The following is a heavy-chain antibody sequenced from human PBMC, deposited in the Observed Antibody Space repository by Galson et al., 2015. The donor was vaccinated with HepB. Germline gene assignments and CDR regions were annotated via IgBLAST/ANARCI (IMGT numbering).Heavy chain of an antibody. J-gene: IGHJ6*03. CDR3: AREMPSGYSSSWPYYYYYYYMDV. CDR1: GFTFTNYA. V-gene: IGHV3-23*01. Sequence: SLRLSCAASGFTFTNYAMNWVRQAPGKGLEWVSFISGVGDSTYYADSLKGRFTISRDNSKNTLYLQMNSLRAEDTAVYYCAREMPSGYSSSWPYYYYYYYMDVWGKGTTVTVSS. CDR2: ISGVGDST. D-gene: IGHD6-13*01.